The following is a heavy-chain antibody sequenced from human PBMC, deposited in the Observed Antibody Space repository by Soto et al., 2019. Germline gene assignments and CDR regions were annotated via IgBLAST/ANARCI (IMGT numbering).Heavy chain of an antibody. D-gene: IGHD7-27*01. CDR2: INAGYGNT. CDR3: ARDTGDGTFDF. V-gene: IGHV1-3*01. CDR1: GYTFSSYA. Sequence: ASVKVSCKASGYTFSSYAMHWVRQAPGQRLEWMGWINAGYGNTKSSQKFQGRVTISRDTSASTAYMELTSLRSEDTAVYYCARDTGDGTFDFWGQGTLVTSPQ. J-gene: IGHJ4*02.